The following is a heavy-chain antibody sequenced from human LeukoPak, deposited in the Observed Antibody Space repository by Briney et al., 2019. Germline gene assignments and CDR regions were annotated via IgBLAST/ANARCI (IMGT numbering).Heavy chain of an antibody. CDR2: IKSKTDGGTT. Sequence: GGSLRLSCAASGFTFSNAWMSWVRQAPGKGLEWVGRIKSKTDGGTTDYAAPVKGRFTISRDDSKNTLYLQMNSLKTEDTAVYYCTTDGIVGATSPFDYWGQGTLVTVSS. CDR1: GFTFSNAW. V-gene: IGHV3-15*01. D-gene: IGHD1-26*01. J-gene: IGHJ4*02. CDR3: TTDGIVGATSPFDY.